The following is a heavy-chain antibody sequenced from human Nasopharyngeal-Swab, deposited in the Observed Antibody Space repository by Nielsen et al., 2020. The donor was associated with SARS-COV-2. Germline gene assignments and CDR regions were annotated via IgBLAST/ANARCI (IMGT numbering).Heavy chain of an antibody. J-gene: IGHJ4*02. CDR1: GFTFDTYD. D-gene: IGHD4-23*01. V-gene: IGHV3-23*01. Sequence: GGSLRLSCAASGFTFDTYDMNRVRQAPGKGPEWISSIRPSGDRTYYAQSVEGRFTIFRDNSKNTLYLQMNSLRAEDTAVYYCARDGRVTQPYWGQGTPVTVSS. CDR3: ARDGRVTQPY. CDR2: IRPSGDRT.